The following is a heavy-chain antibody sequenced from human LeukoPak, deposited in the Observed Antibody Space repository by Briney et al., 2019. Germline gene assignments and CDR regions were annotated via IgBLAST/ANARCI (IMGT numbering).Heavy chain of an antibody. J-gene: IGHJ4*02. CDR2: IYHSGST. CDR1: GGSISSSNW. D-gene: IGHD3-22*01. V-gene: IGHV4-4*02. Sequence: SETLSLTCAVSGGSISSSNWWSWVRQPPGKGLEWIGEIYHSGSTNYNPSLKSRVTISVDKSKNQFSLKLSSVTAADTAVYYCAKAVVVVITKGGSYYDYWGQGTLVTVSS. CDR3: AKAVVVVITKGGSYYDY.